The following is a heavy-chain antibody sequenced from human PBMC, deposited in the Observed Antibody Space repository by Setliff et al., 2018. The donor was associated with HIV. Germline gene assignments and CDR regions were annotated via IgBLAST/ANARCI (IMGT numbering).Heavy chain of an antibody. V-gene: IGHV4-34*01. D-gene: IGHD4-17*01. CDR2: INYDGDA. CDR1: GGSFPAYY. Sequence: LSLTCAVYGGSFPAYYWNWIRQPPGKGLEWIGEINYDGDATYNPSLKSRVNIFIDTSKKQFSLRVASVTAADTAIYYCVRQYGDYAFGPWGQGTLVTVSS. J-gene: IGHJ5*02. CDR3: VRQYGDYAFGP.